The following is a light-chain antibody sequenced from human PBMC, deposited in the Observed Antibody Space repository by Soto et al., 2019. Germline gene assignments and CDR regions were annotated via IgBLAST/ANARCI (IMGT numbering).Light chain of an antibody. J-gene: IGKJ1*01. V-gene: IGKV1-6*01. CDR3: QHYKMYSPWT. Sequence: AIQMTQSPSSRSASVVDRVTISCRASQGIGNALGWYQQKPGKPPKVLIYGASNLQSGVPSRFSGSGSGTEFTLTISSLQPDDFATYYCQHYKMYSPWTFGQGTKVDIK. CDR1: QGIGNA. CDR2: GAS.